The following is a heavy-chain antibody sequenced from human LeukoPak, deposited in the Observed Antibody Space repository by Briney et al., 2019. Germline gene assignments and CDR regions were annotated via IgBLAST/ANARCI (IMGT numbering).Heavy chain of an antibody. CDR1: GVSISSYY. J-gene: IGHJ4*02. Sequence: SETLSLTCTVSGVSISSYYWSWIRQPPGKGLEWIGYIYYSGSTNYNPSLKSRVTISVDTSKNQFSLKLSSVTAADTAVYYCAREIGYSSGEYYFDYWGQGTLVTVSS. CDR3: AREIGYSSGEYYFDY. D-gene: IGHD6-19*01. V-gene: IGHV4-59*01. CDR2: IYYSGST.